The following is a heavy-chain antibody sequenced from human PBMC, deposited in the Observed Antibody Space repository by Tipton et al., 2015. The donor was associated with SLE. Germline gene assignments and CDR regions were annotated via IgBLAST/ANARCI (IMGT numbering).Heavy chain of an antibody. Sequence: TLSLTCAVYGGSFSGYYWSWIRQPPGKGLEWIGEINHSGSTNYNPSLKSRVTISVDTSKNQFSLKLSSVTAADTAVYYCARETTVTMGTFDIWGQGTMVTVSS. D-gene: IGHD4-17*01. CDR1: GGSFSGYY. J-gene: IGHJ3*02. V-gene: IGHV4-34*01. CDR3: ARETTVTMGTFDI. CDR2: INHSGST.